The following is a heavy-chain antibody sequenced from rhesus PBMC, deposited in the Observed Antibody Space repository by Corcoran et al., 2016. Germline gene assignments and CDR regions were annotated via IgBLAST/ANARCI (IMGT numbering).Heavy chain of an antibody. Sequence: QLQLQESGPGLVKPLETLSLTCVVSDGSIINTYWNWIRQPPGKGLEWIARISGSGGGTDYNPSLKSRVTSSTDMSKNQFSLKVNSVTAADTAVYYCARSGWTSWDNRFDVWGAGVLVTVSS. J-gene: IGHJ5-1*01. V-gene: IGHV4-173*01. CDR2: ISGSGGGT. CDR3: ARSGWTSWDNRFDV. D-gene: IGHD2-39*02. CDR1: DGSIINTY.